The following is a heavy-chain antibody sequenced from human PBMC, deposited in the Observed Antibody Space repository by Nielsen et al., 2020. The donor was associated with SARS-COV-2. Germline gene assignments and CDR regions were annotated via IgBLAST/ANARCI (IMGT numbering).Heavy chain of an antibody. D-gene: IGHD3-16*01. CDR1: GFRFDDYA. V-gene: IGHV3-9*01. CDR2: ISGNRNTI. CDR3: ASASAHV. J-gene: IGHJ3*01. Sequence: SLKISCVASGFRFDDYAMHWVRQAPGKGLEWVSGISGNRNTILYAGSVKGRFTISRDNAKNTLYLQMNSLRAEDTAVYYCASASAHVWGQGTMVTVSS.